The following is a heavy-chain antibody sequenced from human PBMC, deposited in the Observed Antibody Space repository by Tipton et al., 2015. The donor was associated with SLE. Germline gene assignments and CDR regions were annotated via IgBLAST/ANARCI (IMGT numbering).Heavy chain of an antibody. CDR1: GGSISSGSYY. V-gene: IGHV4-61*02. CDR3: VASRNYCSSTSCYFV. CDR2: IYTSGST. D-gene: IGHD2-2*01. J-gene: IGHJ4*02. Sequence: TLSLTCTVSGGSISSGSYYWSWIRQPAGKGLEWIGRIYTSGSTNYNPSLKSGVTISVDTPKNQFSLKLSSVTAADTAVYYCVASRNYCSSTSCYFVWGQGTLVTVSS.